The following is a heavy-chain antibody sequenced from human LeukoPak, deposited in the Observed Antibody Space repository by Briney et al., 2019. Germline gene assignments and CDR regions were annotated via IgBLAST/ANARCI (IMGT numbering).Heavy chain of an antibody. D-gene: IGHD2-15*01. CDR1: GGSFSGYY. CDR2: INHSGST. Sequence: PSETLSLTCAVYGGSFSGYYWSWIREPPGKGLEWIGEINHSGSTNYNPSLKSRVTISVDTSKNQFSLKLSSVTAADTAVYYCARGGLAYCSGGSCYSSWFDPWGQGTLVTVSS. V-gene: IGHV4-34*01. CDR3: ARGGLAYCSGGSCYSSWFDP. J-gene: IGHJ5*02.